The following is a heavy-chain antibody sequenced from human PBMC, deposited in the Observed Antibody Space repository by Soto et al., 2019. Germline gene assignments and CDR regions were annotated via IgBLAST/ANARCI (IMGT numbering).Heavy chain of an antibody. CDR1: GFTFSSYG. Sequence: GGSLRLSCAASGFTFSSYGMHWVRQAPGKGLEWVAVIWYDGSNKYYADSVKGRFTISRDNSKNTLYLQMNSLRAEDTAVYYCARDRKGFDWLLEFRDYYYGMDVWGQGTTVTVSS. J-gene: IGHJ6*02. V-gene: IGHV3-33*01. CDR2: IWYDGSNK. D-gene: IGHD3-9*01. CDR3: ARDRKGFDWLLEFRDYYYGMDV.